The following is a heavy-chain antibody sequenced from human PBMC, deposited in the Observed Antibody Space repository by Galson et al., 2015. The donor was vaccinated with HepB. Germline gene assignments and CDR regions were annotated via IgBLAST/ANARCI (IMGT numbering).Heavy chain of an antibody. Sequence: SLRLSCAASGFTFSSYSMNWVRQAPGKGLEWVSYISSSSSTIYYADSVKGRFTISRDNAKNSLYLQMNSLRAEDTAVYYCARDSAAVAGTTTTTGGWGQGTLVTVSS. D-gene: IGHD6-19*01. J-gene: IGHJ4*02. CDR1: GFTFSSYS. CDR3: ARDSAAVAGTTTTTGG. V-gene: IGHV3-48*01. CDR2: ISSSSSTI.